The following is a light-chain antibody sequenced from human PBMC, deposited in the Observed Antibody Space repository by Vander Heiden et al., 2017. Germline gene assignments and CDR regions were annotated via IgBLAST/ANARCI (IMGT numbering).Light chain of an antibody. J-gene: IGKJ1*01. CDR3: QQDNNWPPWT. V-gene: IGKV3-15*01. CDR2: GAS. CDR1: QSVSSN. Sequence: RASQSVSSNLAWYQQKPGQAPRLLIYGASTRATGIPARFSGSGSGTEFTLTISSLQSEDFAVYYCQQDNNWPPWTFGQGTKVEIK.